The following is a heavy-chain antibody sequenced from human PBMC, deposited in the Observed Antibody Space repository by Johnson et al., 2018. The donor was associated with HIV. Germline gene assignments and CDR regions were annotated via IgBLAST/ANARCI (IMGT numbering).Heavy chain of an antibody. V-gene: IGHV3-15*01. D-gene: IGHD2-8*01. J-gene: IGHJ3*02. CDR2: IKSKTDGGTT. CDR3: AKGLVYADAFDI. Sequence: VQLVESGGGLVKPGGSLRLSCVASGFTFNNAWMTWVRQAPGKGLEWVGRIKSKTDGGTTDYAAPVKGRFTISRDDSKNTLYLQMNSLRAEDTAVYYCAKGLVYADAFDIWGQGTMVTVSS. CDR1: GFTFNNAW.